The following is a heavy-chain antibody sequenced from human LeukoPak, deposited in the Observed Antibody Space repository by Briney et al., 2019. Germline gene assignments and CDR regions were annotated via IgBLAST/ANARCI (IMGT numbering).Heavy chain of an antibody. CDR1: GYTFTSYD. CDR3: AREYTYYYDSSGYPIDFWYYYGMDV. D-gene: IGHD3-22*01. J-gene: IGHJ6*02. V-gene: IGHV1-8*01. CDR2: MNPNSGNT. Sequence: ASVKVSCKASGYTFTSYDINWVRQATGQGLEWMGWMNPNSGNTGYAQKFQGRVTMTRNTSISTAYMELSSLRSEDTAVYYCAREYTYYYDSSGYPIDFWYYYGMDVWGQGTTVTVSS.